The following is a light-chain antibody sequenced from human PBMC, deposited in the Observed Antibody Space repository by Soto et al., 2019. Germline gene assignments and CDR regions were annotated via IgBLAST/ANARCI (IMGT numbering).Light chain of an antibody. J-gene: IGKJ5*01. Sequence: DIVLTQSPATLSLSPGERATLACRASQSVSNSLAWYQQKPGQAPRLLIYDTSNRATGIPARFSGSGSGTDFALTISSLEPEDFAVYYCQQYGSSPPITFGQGTRLEIK. CDR1: QSVSNS. V-gene: IGKV3-11*01. CDR3: QQYGSSPPIT. CDR2: DTS.